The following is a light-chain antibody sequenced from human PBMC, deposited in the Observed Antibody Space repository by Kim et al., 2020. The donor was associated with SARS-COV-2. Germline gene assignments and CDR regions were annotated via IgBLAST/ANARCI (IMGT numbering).Light chain of an antibody. Sequence: NFMLTQPHSVSESPGKTVTISCTRSSGSIDDNYVQWYQQRPGGVPTTVIYEDDQRPSGVSDRFSGSIDNSSNSASLTISGLKTEDEADYYCQSYNRSNVVFGGGTKLTV. J-gene: IGLJ2*01. CDR3: QSYNRSNVV. CDR1: SGSIDDNY. CDR2: EDD. V-gene: IGLV6-57*04.